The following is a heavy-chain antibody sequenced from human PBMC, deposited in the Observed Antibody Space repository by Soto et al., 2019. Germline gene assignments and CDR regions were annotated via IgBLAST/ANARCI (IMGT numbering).Heavy chain of an antibody. CDR3: AREISSSWMDV. J-gene: IGHJ6*02. D-gene: IGHD6-13*01. V-gene: IGHV1-2*04. CDR1: GYAFTGNY. Sequence: SVKVSCKASGYAFTGNYWHWARQAPGQGLEWMGWINPNSGVTKSAQKFQGWVTMTRDTSISTAYMELSRLRSDDTAVYYCAREISSSWMDVWGQGTTVTVSS. CDR2: INPNSGVT.